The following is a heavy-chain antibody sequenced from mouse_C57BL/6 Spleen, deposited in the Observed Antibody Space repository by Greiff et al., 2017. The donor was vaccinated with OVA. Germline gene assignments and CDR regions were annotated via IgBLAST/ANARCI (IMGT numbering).Heavy chain of an antibody. Sequence: ESGPGLVKPSQSLSLTCSVTGYSITSGYYWNWIRQFPGNKLEWMGYISYDGSNNYNPSLKNRISITRDTSKNQFFLKLNSVTTEDTATYYCARDRANWYFDYWGQGTTLTVSS. J-gene: IGHJ2*01. CDR3: ARDRANWYFDY. CDR1: GYSITSGYY. CDR2: ISYDGSN. V-gene: IGHV3-6*01. D-gene: IGHD4-1*01.